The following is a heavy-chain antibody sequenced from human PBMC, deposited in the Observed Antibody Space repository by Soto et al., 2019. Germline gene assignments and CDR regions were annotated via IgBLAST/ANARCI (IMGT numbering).Heavy chain of an antibody. CDR3: ARDNQAIAARLLDY. Sequence: PGGSVRLSCAASGFTFSDYYMSWIRQAPGKGLEWVSYISSSGSTIYYADSVKGRFTISRDNAKNSLYLQMNSLRAEDTAVYYCARDNQAIAARLLDYWGQGTLVTVSS. CDR1: GFTFSDYY. CDR2: ISSSGSTI. D-gene: IGHD6-6*01. V-gene: IGHV3-11*01. J-gene: IGHJ4*02.